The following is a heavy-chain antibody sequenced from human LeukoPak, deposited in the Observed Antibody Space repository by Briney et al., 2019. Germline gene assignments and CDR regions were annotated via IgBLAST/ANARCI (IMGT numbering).Heavy chain of an antibody. CDR3: AKDSVIVVVPAVQDAFDI. CDR1: GFTFSDYY. V-gene: IGHV3-11*01. J-gene: IGHJ3*02. D-gene: IGHD2-2*01. CDR2: ISSSGSTI. Sequence: GGSLRLSCAASGFTFSDYYMSWIRQAPGKGLEWVSYISSSGSTIYYADSVKGRFTISRDNSKNTLYLQMNSLRAEDTAVYYCAKDSVIVVVPAVQDAFDIWGQGTMVTVSS.